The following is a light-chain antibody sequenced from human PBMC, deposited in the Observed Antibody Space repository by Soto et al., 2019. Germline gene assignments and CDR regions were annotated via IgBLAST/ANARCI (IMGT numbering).Light chain of an antibody. CDR2: DVS. CDR1: SSGVGGYNY. J-gene: IGLJ2*01. Sequence: QSVLTQPASVSRSPGQSITISCTGTSSGVGGYNYVSWYQQHPGRAPKLMIYDVSNRPSGVSNRFSGSKTGNTASLTISGPQAEDEADYYCSSYTSSSTPLFGGGTSSPS. CDR3: SSYTSSSTPL. V-gene: IGLV2-14*01.